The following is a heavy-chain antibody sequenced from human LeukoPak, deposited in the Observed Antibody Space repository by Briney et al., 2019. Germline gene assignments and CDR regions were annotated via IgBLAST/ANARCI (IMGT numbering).Heavy chain of an antibody. J-gene: IGHJ5*02. Sequence: GGSLRLSCAASGFTVSSNYMSWVRQAPGKGLEWVSVIYSGGSTYYADSVKGRFTISRDNSKNTLYLQMNSLRAEDTAVYYCAREEYYYDSSGYEVNWFDPWGQGTLVTVSS. CDR1: GFTVSSNY. CDR2: IYSGGST. V-gene: IGHV3-53*01. D-gene: IGHD3-22*01. CDR3: AREEYYYDSSGYEVNWFDP.